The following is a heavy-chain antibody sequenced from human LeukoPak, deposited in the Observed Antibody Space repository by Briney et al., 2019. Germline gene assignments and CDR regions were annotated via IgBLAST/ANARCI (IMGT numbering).Heavy chain of an antibody. CDR3: ARGRPGIAVAGSGFDY. V-gene: IGHV3-23*01. Sequence: GGSLRLSCAASGFTFSSYAMSWVRQAPGKGLEWVSAISGSGGSTYYADSVKGRFTISRDTSTNTLYLQMNSLRAEDTAVYYCARGRPGIAVAGSGFDYWGQGTLVTVSS. CDR2: ISGSGGST. J-gene: IGHJ4*02. CDR1: GFTFSSYA. D-gene: IGHD6-19*01.